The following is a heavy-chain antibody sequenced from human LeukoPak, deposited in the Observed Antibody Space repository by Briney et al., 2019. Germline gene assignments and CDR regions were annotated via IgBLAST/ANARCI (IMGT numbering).Heavy chain of an antibody. CDR2: VKSDGTAT. V-gene: IGHV3-74*01. Sequence: GSLRLSCAASGFTFSNHLMHWVRQAQGTGLVWVSSVKSDGTATNYADSVKGRFTISRDNAKNTLYLQMNSLRVEDTAVYYCVRKFATGDWGQGTLVTVSS. J-gene: IGHJ4*02. D-gene: IGHD1-14*01. CDR1: GFTFSNHL. CDR3: VRKFATGD.